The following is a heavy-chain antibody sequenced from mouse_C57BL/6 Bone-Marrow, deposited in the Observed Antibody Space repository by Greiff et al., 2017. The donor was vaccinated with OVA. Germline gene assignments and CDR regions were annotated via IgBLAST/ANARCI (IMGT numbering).Heavy chain of an antibody. CDR3: ARHYYGSSPYYYAMDY. V-gene: IGHV2-6-1*01. CDR1: GFSLTSYG. J-gene: IGHJ4*01. Sequence: VQVVESGPGLVAPSQSLSITCTVSGFSLTSYGVHWVRQPPGKGLEWLVVIWSDGSTTYNSALKSRLSISKDNSKSQVFLKMNSLQTDDTAMYYCARHYYGSSPYYYAMDYWGQGTSVTVSS. CDR2: IWSDGST. D-gene: IGHD1-1*01.